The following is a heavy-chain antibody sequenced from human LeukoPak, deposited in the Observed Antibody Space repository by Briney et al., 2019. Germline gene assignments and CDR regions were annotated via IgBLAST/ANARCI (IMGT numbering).Heavy chain of an antibody. V-gene: IGHV4-59*01. D-gene: IGHD2-2*01. CDR1: GGSISSYY. Sequence: SETLSLTCTVSGGSISSYYWSWIRQPPGKGLEWIGYIYYSGSTNYNPSLKSRVTISVDTSKNQFSLKLSSVTAADTVVYYCARVGCSSTSCSWFDPWGQGTLVTVSS. J-gene: IGHJ5*02. CDR2: IYYSGST. CDR3: ARVGCSSTSCSWFDP.